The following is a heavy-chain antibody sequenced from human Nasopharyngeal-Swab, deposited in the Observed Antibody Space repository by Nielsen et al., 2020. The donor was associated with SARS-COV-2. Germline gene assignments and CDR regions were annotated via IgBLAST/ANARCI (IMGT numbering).Heavy chain of an antibody. V-gene: IGHV4-39*02. CDR2: VTRSGHT. CDR3: ARLPGYCIGTTCSGHYVMDV. J-gene: IGHJ6*02. CDR1: GGSISSNDFY. D-gene: IGHD2-15*01. Sequence: SETLSLTCTVSGGSISSNDFYWGWIRQPPGKGLEWIGSVTRSGHTFYNPSVQGRVTISVDTSKNHFSLKLTSVTAADTSVYYCARLPGYCIGTTCSGHYVMDVWGQGTTVAVSS.